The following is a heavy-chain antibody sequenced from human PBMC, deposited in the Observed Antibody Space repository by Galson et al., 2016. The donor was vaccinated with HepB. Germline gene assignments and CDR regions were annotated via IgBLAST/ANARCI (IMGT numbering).Heavy chain of an antibody. CDR3: ALRRHIGVVVDPPDWHAFDI. CDR1: GFSLGTSGVT. J-gene: IGHJ3*02. Sequence: PALVTPTQTLTLTCSVSGFSLGTSGVTVGWIRQPPGKALEWLAVVYWDDDKRYSPSLSGRLAVARDTSKDEVVLTLTNMDPVDTATYYCALRRHIGVVVDPPDWHAFDIWGRGALVTVSS. V-gene: IGHV2-5*02. CDR2: VYWDDDK. D-gene: IGHD2-2*01.